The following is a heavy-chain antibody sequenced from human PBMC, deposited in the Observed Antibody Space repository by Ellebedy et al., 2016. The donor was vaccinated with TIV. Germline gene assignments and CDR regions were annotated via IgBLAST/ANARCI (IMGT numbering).Heavy chain of an antibody. CDR2: INKNGYI. D-gene: IGHD2-15*01. V-gene: IGHV3-21*01. Sequence: GASLKISCATSCFPFSFYSMNWVRQAPGKVLEWVSSINKNGYIYYADLVKGRFTISRDNAKNSLYLQMNSLRAEETAVYYCAREGGYCFGESFRWFDRWGQGTLVTVSS. CDR3: AREGGYCFGESFRWFDR. CDR1: CFPFSFYS. J-gene: IGHJ5*02.